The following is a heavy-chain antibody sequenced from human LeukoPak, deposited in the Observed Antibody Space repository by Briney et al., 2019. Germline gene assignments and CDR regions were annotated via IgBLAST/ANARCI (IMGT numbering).Heavy chain of an antibody. D-gene: IGHD2-15*01. V-gene: IGHV1-69*05. CDR1: GGTFSSYA. Sequence: ASVKVSCKASGGTFSSYAISWVRQVPGQGLEWMGRIIPIFGTANYAQKFQGRVTITTDESTSTAYMELSSLRSEDTAVYYCARDLSCSGGSCYRDSWFDPWGQGTLVTVSS. CDR2: IIPIFGTA. CDR3: ARDLSCSGGSCYRDSWFDP. J-gene: IGHJ5*02.